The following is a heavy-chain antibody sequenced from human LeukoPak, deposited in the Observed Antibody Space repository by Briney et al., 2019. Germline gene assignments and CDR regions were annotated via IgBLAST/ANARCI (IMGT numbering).Heavy chain of an antibody. CDR3: ATVSGWRGADDAFDI. V-gene: IGHV4-59*02. J-gene: IGHJ3*02. CDR2: IYYSGST. CDR1: GGSVSSYY. Sequence: PSETLSLTCTVSGGSVSSYYWSWIRQPPGKGLEWIGNIYYSGSTKYNPALKSRVTISVDTSKNQFSLKLSSLTAADTAVYYCATVSGWRGADDAFDIWGQGTMVTVSS. D-gene: IGHD6-19*01.